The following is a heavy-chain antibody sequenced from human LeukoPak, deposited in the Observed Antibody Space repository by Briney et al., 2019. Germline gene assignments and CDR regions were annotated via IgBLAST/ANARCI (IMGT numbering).Heavy chain of an antibody. V-gene: IGHV5-51*01. CDR2: IYPRDSDA. CDR3: ARQDRTSMTSLYSS. CDR1: GDTFTTYC. D-gene: IGHD4-17*01. J-gene: IGHJ5*02. Sequence: GEALKTSCNASGDTFTTYCIAWVRQMPGKGLEWMGIIYPRDSDAKYNPSFKGQVTFSVDKSADTAFLQWHTLPASDTAMYYCARQDRTSMTSLYSSWGEGTVVTVS.